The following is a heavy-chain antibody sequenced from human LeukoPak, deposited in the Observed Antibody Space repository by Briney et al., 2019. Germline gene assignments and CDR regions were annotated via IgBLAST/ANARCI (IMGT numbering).Heavy chain of an antibody. J-gene: IGHJ5*02. CDR2: IGGRGGST. CDR1: GFTFSSYT. Sequence: GGSLRLSCVGSGFTFSSYTMTWVRQAPGKGLEWVSAIGGRGGSTYYADSVKGRFTIPRDNSKNTVYLQMNSLRADDTAVYYCAKEGGAWGQGTLVSVSS. V-gene: IGHV3-23*01. D-gene: IGHD3-16*01. CDR3: AKEGGA.